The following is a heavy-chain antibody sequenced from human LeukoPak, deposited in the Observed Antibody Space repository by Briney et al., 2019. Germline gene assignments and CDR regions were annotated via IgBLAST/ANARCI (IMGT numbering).Heavy chain of an antibody. CDR3: AHSTAGYCSSTSCLNWFDP. D-gene: IGHD2-2*01. Sequence: ESGPTLVKPTQTLTLTCTFSGFSLSTSGVGVGWIRQPPGKALEWLALIYLNDDKRYSPSLKSRLTITKDASQNQMVLTMTHMNPVDTATYCCAHSTAGYCSSTSCLNWFDPWGQGTLVTVSS. V-gene: IGHV2-5*01. J-gene: IGHJ5*02. CDR2: IYLNDDK. CDR1: GFSLSTSGVG.